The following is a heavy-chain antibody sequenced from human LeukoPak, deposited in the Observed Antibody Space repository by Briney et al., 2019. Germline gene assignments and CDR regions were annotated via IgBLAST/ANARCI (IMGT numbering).Heavy chain of an antibody. V-gene: IGHV3-23*01. CDR3: AKTTSYDYVWGTNFDY. D-gene: IGHD3-16*01. CDR2: ISGSGRST. Sequence: GGSLRLSCAASGFTFDSFAMSWVRQAPRKGLEWVSSISGSGRSTYYDDSVKGRFAISRDNSKSTLSLQVNSLRAEDTAVYYCAKTTSYDYVWGTNFDYWGQGTLVTASS. J-gene: IGHJ4*02. CDR1: GFTFDSFA.